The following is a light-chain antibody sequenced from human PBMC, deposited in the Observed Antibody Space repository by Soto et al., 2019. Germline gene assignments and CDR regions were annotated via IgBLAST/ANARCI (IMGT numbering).Light chain of an antibody. CDR1: QSVSSSY. V-gene: IGKV3-20*01. Sequence: EIGLGQSPGTLSVSAGGRARLASGGSQSVSSSYLARYQQKPRQARRLLLYGASSRATRIPDRFSRSGSGTDFTLTISRLEPEDFAVHYCQQYGSSPSWTFGQGTKWIS. CDR3: QQYGSSPSWT. J-gene: IGKJ1*01. CDR2: GAS.